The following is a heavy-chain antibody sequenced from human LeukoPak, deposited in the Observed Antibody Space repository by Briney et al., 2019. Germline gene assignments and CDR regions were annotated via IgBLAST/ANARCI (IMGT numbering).Heavy chain of an antibody. Sequence: ASVKVSCKASGYTFTGYFMHWVRQAPGQGLEWMGRINPNSGETNYAQTLQGRVTMTRDTSISTVYMELSRLRSDDTAVYYCARDLSSTSNWELDYWGQGTLVTVSS. J-gene: IGHJ4*02. V-gene: IGHV1-2*06. CDR2: INPNSGET. CDR3: ARDLSSTSNWELDY. CDR1: GYTFTGYF. D-gene: IGHD7-27*01.